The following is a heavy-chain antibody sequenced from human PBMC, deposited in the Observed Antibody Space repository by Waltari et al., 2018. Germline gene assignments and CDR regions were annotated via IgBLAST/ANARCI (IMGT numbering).Heavy chain of an antibody. Sequence: QVQLMESGGGVVQPGRSLRLSCAASGSTFSSYGIPWVRQAPGKGLEWVAVISYDGSNKYYADSVKGRFTISRDNSKNTLYLQMNSLRAEDTAVYYCAKDLIVGATDYWGQGTLVTVSS. D-gene: IGHD1-26*01. CDR2: ISYDGSNK. CDR3: AKDLIVGATDY. V-gene: IGHV3-30*18. CDR1: GSTFSSYG. J-gene: IGHJ4*02.